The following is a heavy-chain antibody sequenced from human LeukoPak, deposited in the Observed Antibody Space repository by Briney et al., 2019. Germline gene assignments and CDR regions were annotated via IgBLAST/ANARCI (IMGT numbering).Heavy chain of an antibody. D-gene: IGHD5-18*01. Sequence: ASVKVSCKASGYTFTSYGISWVRQAPGQGLEWMGWISAYNGNTNYAQKLQGRVTMTRDTSISTAYMELSRLRSDDTAVYYCASLQAHSPDCWGQGTLVTVSS. V-gene: IGHV1-18*01. CDR3: ASLQAHSPDC. CDR1: GYTFTSYG. J-gene: IGHJ4*02. CDR2: ISAYNGNT.